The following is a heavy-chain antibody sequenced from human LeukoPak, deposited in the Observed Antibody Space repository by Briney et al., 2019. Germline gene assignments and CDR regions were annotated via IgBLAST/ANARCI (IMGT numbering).Heavy chain of an antibody. Sequence: GGSLRLSCEASGFTFSNYAMSWVRQAPAQGLEWVSTVTASARRTYYADSVQGRFTISRDNSNNTLFLQENSLRADDTAVYHCAKWGFSDRSGGNFHSWGQGTLVTVSS. CDR3: AKWGFSDRSGGNFHS. D-gene: IGHD3-22*01. V-gene: IGHV3-23*01. CDR1: GFTFSNYA. CDR2: VTASARRT. J-gene: IGHJ4*02.